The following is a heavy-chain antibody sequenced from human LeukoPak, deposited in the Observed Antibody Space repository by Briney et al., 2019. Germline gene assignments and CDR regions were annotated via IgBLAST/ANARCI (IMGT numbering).Heavy chain of an antibody. D-gene: IGHD6-19*01. V-gene: IGHV4-59*01. J-gene: IGHJ3*02. Sequence: SETLSLTCTVSGGSISSYYWSWIRQPPGKGLEWIGYIYYSGSTNYNPSLKSRVTISVDTSKNQFSLKLSSVTAADTAVYYCARVVSPVGGWYLGIWGQGTMVTV. CDR3: ARVVSPVGGWYLGI. CDR1: GGSISSYY. CDR2: IYYSGST.